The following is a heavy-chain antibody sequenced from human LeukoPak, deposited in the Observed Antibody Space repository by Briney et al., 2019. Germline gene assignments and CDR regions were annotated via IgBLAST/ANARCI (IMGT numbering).Heavy chain of an antibody. CDR3: ARDKGYDFWSGYSLGFDP. J-gene: IGHJ5*02. Sequence: GGSLRLSCAASGFTFSSYSMNWVRQAPGKGLEWVSSISSSSSYIYYADSVKGRFTISRDNAKNSLYLQMNSLRAEDTAVYYCARDKGYDFWSGYSLGFDPWGQGTLVTVSS. CDR2: ISSSSSYI. V-gene: IGHV3-21*01. D-gene: IGHD3-3*01. CDR1: GFTFSSYS.